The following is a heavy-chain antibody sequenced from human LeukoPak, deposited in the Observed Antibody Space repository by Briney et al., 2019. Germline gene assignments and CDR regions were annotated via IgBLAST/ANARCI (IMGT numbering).Heavy chain of an antibody. V-gene: IGHV3-20*04. Sequence: GGSLRLSCATSGFRFVDYGLSWVRQAPGKGLEWLSAINWNGGITEYADSVKGRFTISRDNAKNSLYLQMDSLRAEDTAFYYCARDRMGTSYSVSHFDSWGQGTLVTVSP. D-gene: IGHD6-13*01. CDR1: GFRFVDYG. CDR3: ARDRMGTSYSVSHFDS. CDR2: INWNGGIT. J-gene: IGHJ4*02.